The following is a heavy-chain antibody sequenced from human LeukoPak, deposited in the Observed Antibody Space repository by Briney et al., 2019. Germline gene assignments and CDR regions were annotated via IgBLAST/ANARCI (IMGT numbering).Heavy chain of an antibody. CDR2: MYYSGRT. CDR3: ARHIDSSGYYIDY. J-gene: IGHJ4*02. CDR1: GGSISSYY. D-gene: IGHD3-22*01. V-gene: IGHV4-59*08. Sequence: KPPETLSLTCTVSGGSISSYYWSWIRQPPGKGLEWIGYMYYSGRTNYNPSLKSRVTISVDTSKNQFSLKLSSVTAADTAVYYCARHIDSSGYYIDYWGQGTLVTVSS.